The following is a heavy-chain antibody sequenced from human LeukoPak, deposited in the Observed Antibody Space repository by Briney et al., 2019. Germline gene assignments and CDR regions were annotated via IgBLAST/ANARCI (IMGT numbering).Heavy chain of an antibody. Sequence: SQTLSLTCSVSGGSISSGPYFWSWIRQSPGQGLEWIGYIYHSGSTYYNPSLKSRVTISVDRSKNQFSLKLSSVTAADTAVYYCARATRAAAGTPWFDPWGQGTLVTVSS. J-gene: IGHJ5*02. D-gene: IGHD6-13*01. CDR1: GGSISSGPYF. V-gene: IGHV4-30-2*06. CDR2: IYHSGST. CDR3: ARATRAAAGTPWFDP.